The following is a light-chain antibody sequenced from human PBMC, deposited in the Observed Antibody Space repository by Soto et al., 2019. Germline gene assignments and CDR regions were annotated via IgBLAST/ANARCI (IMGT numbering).Light chain of an antibody. CDR2: EGS. CDR1: SSDIGGYNY. V-gene: IGLV2-8*01. Sequence: QSALTQPPSASGSPGQSVTISCTGTSSDIGGYNYVSWYQQHPGKAPKTVIYEGSKRPSGVPARFSGSKSDNTASLTVSGLQAEDEANYFCTSYAGSNGLLFGGGTKLTVL. CDR3: TSYAGSNGLL. J-gene: IGLJ2*01.